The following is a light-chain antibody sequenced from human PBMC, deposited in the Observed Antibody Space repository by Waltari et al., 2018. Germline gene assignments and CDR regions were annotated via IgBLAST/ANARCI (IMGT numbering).Light chain of an antibody. CDR2: KTS. CDR1: QSISSW. Sequence: DIQMTQSPSTLSASVGDRVTITCRASQSISSWLAWYQQKPGKAPKLLIYKTSSLESGVPSRFSGSGSGTEFTLTISSLQPDDFATYYCQQYNSYLLTFGGGTKVDIK. V-gene: IGKV1-5*03. J-gene: IGKJ4*01. CDR3: QQYNSYLLT.